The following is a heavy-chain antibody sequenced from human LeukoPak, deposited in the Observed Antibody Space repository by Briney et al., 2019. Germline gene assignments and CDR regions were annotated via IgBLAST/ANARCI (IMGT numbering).Heavy chain of an antibody. CDR1: GFTFRRYG. CDR2: IRYDGTNK. Sequence: PGGSLRLSCAASGFTFRRYGMHGFRQAPGKGLEWVAFIRYDGTNKEYADSVKGRFTISRDNSKNTVYLLMNSLRAEDTAVYYCAPDHTIRADHRDAFDIWGQGTMVTVSS. D-gene: IGHD2-2*01. CDR3: APDHTIRADHRDAFDI. V-gene: IGHV3-30*02. J-gene: IGHJ3*02.